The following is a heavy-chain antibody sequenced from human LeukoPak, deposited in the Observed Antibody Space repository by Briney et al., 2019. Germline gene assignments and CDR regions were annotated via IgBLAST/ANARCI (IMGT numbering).Heavy chain of an antibody. Sequence: EASVKVSCKTSGYTFTVYHIHWVRQAPGQGLEWMGRINPNSGDTNYAQKFQGRVTMTRDTSISTAYMDLSRLKSDDTAVYYCARGTFYDFWSGDSDYWGQGTLVTVSS. V-gene: IGHV1-2*06. CDR2: INPNSGDT. CDR1: GYTFTVYH. CDR3: ARGTFYDFWSGDSDY. J-gene: IGHJ4*02. D-gene: IGHD3-3*01.